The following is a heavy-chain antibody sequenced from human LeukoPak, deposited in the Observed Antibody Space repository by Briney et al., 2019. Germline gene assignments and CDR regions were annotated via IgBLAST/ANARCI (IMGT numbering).Heavy chain of an antibody. CDR1: GFTFSSYS. D-gene: IGHD2-21*02. CDR2: ISSSSYI. CDR3: ASNIVVVTAFDY. J-gene: IGHJ4*02. V-gene: IGHV3-21*01. Sequence: GGSLRLSCAASGFTFSSYSMNWVRQAPGKGLEWVSSISSSSYIYYADSVKGRFTISRDNAKNSLYLQMNSLRAEDTAVYYCASNIVVVTAFDYWGQGTLVTVSS.